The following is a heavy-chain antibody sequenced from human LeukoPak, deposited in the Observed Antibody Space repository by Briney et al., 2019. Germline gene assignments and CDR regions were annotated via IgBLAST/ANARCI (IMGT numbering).Heavy chain of an antibody. D-gene: IGHD3-22*01. CDR1: GWSFSDYR. Sequence: SETLSLTCAVYGWSFSDYRWSWLRQTPGKGLEWFGQMTHSGSANYNSSLKTRVTISVDTSNQFSLNLKSVTAADTAVYYCARGLAPTSGYYEGGYYFFDSWGQGSLVTVSS. CDR2: MTHSGSA. CDR3: ARGLAPTSGYYEGGYYFFDS. V-gene: IGHV4-34*01. J-gene: IGHJ4*02.